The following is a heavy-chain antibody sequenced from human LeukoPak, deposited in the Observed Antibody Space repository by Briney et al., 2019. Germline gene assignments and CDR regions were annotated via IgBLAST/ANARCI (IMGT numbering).Heavy chain of an antibody. D-gene: IGHD3-9*01. CDR1: GGSISSSSYY. CDR2: IYYSGST. J-gene: IGHJ2*01. V-gene: IGHV4-39*07. CDR3: ARDQGDSHYDILTGYWYFDL. Sequence: SETLSLTCTVSGGSISSSSYYWGWIRQPPGKGLEWIGSIYYSGSTYYNPSLKSRVTISVDTSKNQFSLKLSSVTAADTAVYYCARDQGDSHYDILTGYWYFDLWGRGTLVTVSS.